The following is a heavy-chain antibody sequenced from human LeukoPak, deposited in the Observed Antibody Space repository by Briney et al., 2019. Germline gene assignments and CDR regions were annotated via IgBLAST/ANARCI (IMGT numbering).Heavy chain of an antibody. Sequence: KPSETLSLTCAVYGGSFSGYYWSWIRQPPGKGLEWIGEINHSGSTNYNPSLKSRVTISVDTSKNQFSLKLSSVTAADTAVYYCARGRAGDYDYIWGSYRYYYYYYMDVWGKGTTVTVSS. V-gene: IGHV4-34*01. CDR2: INHSGST. D-gene: IGHD3-16*02. CDR1: GGSFSGYY. J-gene: IGHJ6*03. CDR3: ARGRAGDYDYIWGSYRYYYYYYMDV.